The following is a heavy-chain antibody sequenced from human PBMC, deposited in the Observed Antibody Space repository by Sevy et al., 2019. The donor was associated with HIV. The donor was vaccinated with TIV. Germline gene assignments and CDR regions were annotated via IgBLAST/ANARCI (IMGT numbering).Heavy chain of an antibody. CDR3: ARDGLLWFGELSGGMDV. Sequence: GSLRLSCAASGFTFSSYWMSWVRQAPGKGLEWVANIKQDGSEKYYVDSVKGRFTISRDNAKNSLYLQMNSLRAEDTAVYYCARDGLLWFGELSGGMDVWGQGTTVTVSS. CDR2: IKQDGSEK. V-gene: IGHV3-7*01. D-gene: IGHD3-10*01. CDR1: GFTFSSYW. J-gene: IGHJ6*02.